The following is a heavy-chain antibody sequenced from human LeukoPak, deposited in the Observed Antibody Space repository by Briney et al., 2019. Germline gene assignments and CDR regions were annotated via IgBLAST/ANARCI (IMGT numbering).Heavy chain of an antibody. CDR3: ARGGAYYYGSGTMDV. CDR2: INPNSGGT. J-gene: IGHJ6*04. CDR1: GYTFTGYY. D-gene: IGHD3-10*01. Sequence: ASVKVSCKASGYTFTGYYMHWVRQAPGQGLEWMGWINPNSGGTNYAQKFQGRVTMTRDTSISTAYMELSRLRSDDTAVYYCARGGAYYYGSGTMDVWGKGTTVTVSS. V-gene: IGHV1-2*02.